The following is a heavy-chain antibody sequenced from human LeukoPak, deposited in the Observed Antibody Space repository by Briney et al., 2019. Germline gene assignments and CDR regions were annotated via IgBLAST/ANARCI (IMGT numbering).Heavy chain of an antibody. V-gene: IGHV3-11*01. D-gene: IGHD6-19*01. Sequence: GSLRLSCAASGFTFSDYYMSWIRQAPGKGLEWVSYISSSGSTIYYADSVKGRFTISRDNAKNPLYLQMNSLRAEDTAVYYCAREQHYSSGLDYWGQGTLVTVSS. CDR2: ISSSGSTI. J-gene: IGHJ4*02. CDR1: GFTFSDYY. CDR3: AREQHYSSGLDY.